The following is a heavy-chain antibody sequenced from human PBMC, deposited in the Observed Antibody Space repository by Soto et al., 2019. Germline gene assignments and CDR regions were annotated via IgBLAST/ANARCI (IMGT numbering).Heavy chain of an antibody. Sequence: SETLSLTCTVSGGSITSADYYWTWIRHPPGKGLEWIGYIYYIGRAYYNPSLKSRPVISVDTSGSQFFLTLPSVTAADTAVYYCAKGSSPEGPIQMTFDSWGQGALVTVSS. D-gene: IGHD3-10*01. CDR2: IYYIGRA. CDR1: GGSITSADYY. CDR3: AKGSSPEGPIQMTFDS. V-gene: IGHV4-31*03. J-gene: IGHJ4*02.